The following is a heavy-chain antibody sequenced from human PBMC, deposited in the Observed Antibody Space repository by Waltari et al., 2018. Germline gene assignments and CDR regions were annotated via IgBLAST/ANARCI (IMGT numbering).Heavy chain of an antibody. CDR3: ARDATLTARGWFDP. CDR1: GYTFMNYG. J-gene: IGHJ5*02. D-gene: IGHD1-1*01. Sequence: QVELVQSGPEVKRPGASVTVSCQASGYTFMNYGIAWVRQAPGQGLEWMGWWSPSRGNAVSAPAFQDRLTMTTDRSTSTAYMELASLRSDDTAVYFCARDATLTARGWFDPWGQGTLVTVSS. V-gene: IGHV1-18*01. CDR2: WSPSRGNA.